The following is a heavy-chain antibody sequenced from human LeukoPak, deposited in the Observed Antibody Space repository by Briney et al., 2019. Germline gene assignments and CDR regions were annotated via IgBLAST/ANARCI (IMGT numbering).Heavy chain of an antibody. CDR2: IYHDGSNK. J-gene: IGHJ4*02. V-gene: IGHV3-33*06. CDR1: GFTFSNYG. Sequence: QPGRSLRLSCAASGFTFSNYGMHWVRQAPGKGLEWVALIYHDGSNKYYADSVKGRFTISRDNSKNTLYLQMNSLRAEDTAVYYCANNFDYWGQGTLVTVSS. CDR3: ANNFDY.